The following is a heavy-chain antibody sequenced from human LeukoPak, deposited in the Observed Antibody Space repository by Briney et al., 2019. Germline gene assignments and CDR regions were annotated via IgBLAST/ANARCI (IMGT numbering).Heavy chain of an antibody. CDR2: ISAYNGNT. D-gene: IGHD6-6*01. Sequence: ASVKVSCKASGYTFTSYGISWVRQAPGQGLEWMGWISAYNGNTNYAQKLQGRVTMTRDTSISTAYMELSRLRSDDTAVYYCARASKGVAVRFDYWGQGTLVTVSS. V-gene: IGHV1-18*01. J-gene: IGHJ4*02. CDR1: GYTFTSYG. CDR3: ARASKGVAVRFDY.